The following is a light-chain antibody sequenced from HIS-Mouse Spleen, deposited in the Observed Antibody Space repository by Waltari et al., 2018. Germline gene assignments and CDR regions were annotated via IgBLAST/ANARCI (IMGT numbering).Light chain of an antibody. CDR1: ALPKKS. J-gene: IGLJ2*01. CDR3: YSTDSSGNHRV. V-gene: IGLV3-10*01. Sequence: SYELTQPPSVSVSPGQTARITCSGDALPKKSAYWYQQKSGQAPVLVIYEDSKRPSGSPERFSGASSGKMATLNISGAQVEDEADYYCYSTDSSGNHRVFGGGTKLTVL. CDR2: EDS.